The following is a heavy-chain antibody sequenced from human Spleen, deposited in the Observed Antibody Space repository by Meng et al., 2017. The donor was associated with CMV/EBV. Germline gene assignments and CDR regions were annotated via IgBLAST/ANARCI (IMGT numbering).Heavy chain of an antibody. CDR1: GFTVSSNY. CDR2: IRYDGSNE. V-gene: IGHV3-30*02. CDR3: ATGYCGGGGCYSSFDF. Sequence: GGSLRLSCAASGFTVSSNYMSWVRQAPGKGLEWVAFIRYDGSNEYYVDSVKGRFTISRDNSKNTLYLEINSLRAEDAALYYCATGYCGGGGCYSSFDFWGQGTLVTVSS. J-gene: IGHJ4*02. D-gene: IGHD2-15*01.